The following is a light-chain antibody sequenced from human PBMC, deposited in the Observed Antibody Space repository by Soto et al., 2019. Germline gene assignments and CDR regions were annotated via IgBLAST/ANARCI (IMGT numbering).Light chain of an antibody. Sequence: QSALTQPASVSGSPGQSITISCTGTSSDVGGYNYVSWYQQHPGKAPKLMIYEVSSRPSGVSNRFSGSKSGNTASLTISGLQVEDEADYYCSSYTSTSTLYVFGSGTKVTVL. CDR3: SSYTSTSTLYV. J-gene: IGLJ1*01. V-gene: IGLV2-14*01. CDR1: SSDVGGYNY. CDR2: EVS.